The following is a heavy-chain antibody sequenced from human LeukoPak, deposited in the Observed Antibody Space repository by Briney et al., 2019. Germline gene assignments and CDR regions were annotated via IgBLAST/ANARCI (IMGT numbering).Heavy chain of an antibody. CDR2: LYYSGKT. Sequence: PSDTLSLTCIISGGSISSSTYYWGWIRQPPGKGLEWIGTLYYSGKTYYNPSLKSRVTISIDTSKNQFSLKLTSATAADTAVYYCARRYESDAFDIWGQGTMVTVSS. CDR3: ARRYESDAFDI. V-gene: IGHV4-39*07. J-gene: IGHJ3*02. CDR1: GGSISSSTYY. D-gene: IGHD3-16*01.